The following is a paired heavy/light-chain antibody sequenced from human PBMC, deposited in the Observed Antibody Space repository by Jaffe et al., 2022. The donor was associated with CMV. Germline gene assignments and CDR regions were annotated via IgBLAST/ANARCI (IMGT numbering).Light chain of an antibody. CDR1: QRIRDF. CDR2: TAS. Sequence: DIQMTQSPSSLSASIGDRVTITCRASQRIRDFLNWYRQKPGKAPELLIHTASNLQSGVPSRFSGSGFGTDFTLTINSLQPEDFATYYCQQSYTSPTWTFGQGSRVEMK. J-gene: IGKJ1*01. CDR3: QQSYTSPTWT. V-gene: IGKV1-39*01.
Heavy chain of an antibody. Sequence: QVQLVQSGTEMKKPGASVKVSCKASGYTFTNYYMHWVRQAPGQGLEWMGWISPNSGGTKYAEKFQGRVTMTRDTSISTAYLEVSSLRPDDTAVYYCARDNYGPPDWGQGTLVTVSS. CDR1: GYTFTNYY. V-gene: IGHV1-2*02. CDR3: ARDNYGPPD. CDR2: ISPNSGGT. J-gene: IGHJ4*02. D-gene: IGHD4-17*01.